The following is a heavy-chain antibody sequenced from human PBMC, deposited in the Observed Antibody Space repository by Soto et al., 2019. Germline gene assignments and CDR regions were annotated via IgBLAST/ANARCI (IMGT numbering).Heavy chain of an antibody. Sequence: SETLSLTCAVYGGSFSGYYWSWIRQPPGKGLEWIGEINHSGSTNYNPSLKSRVTISVDTSKNQFSLKLSSVTAADTAVYYCARSVVVPAAMAYNWFDPWGQGTLVTVSS. CDR1: GGSFSGYY. CDR2: INHSGST. D-gene: IGHD2-2*01. CDR3: ARSVVVPAAMAYNWFDP. V-gene: IGHV4-34*01. J-gene: IGHJ5*02.